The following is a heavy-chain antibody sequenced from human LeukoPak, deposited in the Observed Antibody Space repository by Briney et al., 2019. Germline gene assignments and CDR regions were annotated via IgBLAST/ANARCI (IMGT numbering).Heavy chain of an antibody. CDR2: ISGSGDNT. CDR3: ARGEHYGDFYDY. CDR1: GFTFSSYG. V-gene: IGHV3-23*01. J-gene: IGHJ4*02. Sequence: GGSLRLSCAASGFTFSSYGMTWVRQAPGKGLEWVSIISGSGDNTYYADSVKGRFTISRDSSKNTLYLQMNSLGAADTALYYCARGEHYGDFYDYWGQGTLVTVSS. D-gene: IGHD4-17*01.